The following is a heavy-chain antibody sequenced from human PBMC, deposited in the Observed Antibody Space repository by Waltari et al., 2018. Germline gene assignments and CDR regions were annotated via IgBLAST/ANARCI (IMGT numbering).Heavy chain of an antibody. Sequence: EVQLLESGGGLVQPGGSLRLSCAAPGFTFSNYAMSWVRQAPGKGLEWVSAISGSGDGTYHGDSVKGRFTISRDNSKNTLDLQMNSLRVEDTAIYFCAKVYSGSYLDYWGQGTLVTVSS. CDR3: AKVYSGSYLDY. CDR2: ISGSGDGT. D-gene: IGHD1-26*01. J-gene: IGHJ4*02. V-gene: IGHV3-23*01. CDR1: GFTFSNYA.